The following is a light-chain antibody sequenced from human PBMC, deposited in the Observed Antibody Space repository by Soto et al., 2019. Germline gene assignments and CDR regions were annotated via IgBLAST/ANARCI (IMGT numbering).Light chain of an antibody. CDR1: SSDVGDYNC. J-gene: IGLJ1*01. Sequence: QSALTQPASVSGSPGQSITISCTGTSSDVGDYNCVSWYQQHPGKAPKLIIYNVTNRPSEISHRFSGSKSGNTASLTISRLQADDEADYYCHSYTSSFIYVFGTGTKLTVL. V-gene: IGLV2-14*01. CDR3: HSYTSSFIYV. CDR2: NVT.